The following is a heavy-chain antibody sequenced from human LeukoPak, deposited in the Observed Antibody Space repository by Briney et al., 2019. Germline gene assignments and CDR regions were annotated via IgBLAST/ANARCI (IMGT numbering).Heavy chain of an antibody. CDR1: GFTFSSYW. V-gene: IGHV3-7*01. Sequence: GGSLRLSCAASGFTFSSYWMSWVRQAPGKGLEWVANIKQDGSEKYYVDSVKGRFTISRDNAKNSLYLQMNSLRAEDTAVYYCARDSGSYPSFYYYYYGMDVWGQGTTVTVSS. D-gene: IGHD3-10*01. CDR2: IKQDGSEK. CDR3: ARDSGSYPSFYYYYYGMDV. J-gene: IGHJ6*02.